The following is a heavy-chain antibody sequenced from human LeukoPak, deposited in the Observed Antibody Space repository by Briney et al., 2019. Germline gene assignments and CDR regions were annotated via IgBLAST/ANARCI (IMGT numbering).Heavy chain of an antibody. J-gene: IGHJ3*02. D-gene: IGHD3-22*01. CDR1: GGTFSSYA. CDR3: ARAPDPGSSGYQGAFDI. Sequence: SVKVSCKASGGTFSSYAIIWVRQAPGQGLEWMGRIIPILGIANYAQKFQGRVTITADKSTSTAYMELSSLRSEDTAVYYCARAPDPGSSGYQGAFDIWGQGTMVTVSS. V-gene: IGHV1-69*04. CDR2: IIPILGIA.